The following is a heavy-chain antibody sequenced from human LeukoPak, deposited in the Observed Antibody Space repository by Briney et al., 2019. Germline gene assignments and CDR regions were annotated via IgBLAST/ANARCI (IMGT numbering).Heavy chain of an antibody. CDR3: ARPYYYDSSGYDN. D-gene: IGHD3-22*01. J-gene: IGHJ4*02. CDR1: GGSISSSS. V-gene: IGHV3-30-3*01. Sequence: LSLTCTVSGGSISSSSYYWGWIRQPPGKGLEWVAVISYDGSNKYYADSVKGRFTISRDNSKNTLYLQMNSLRAEDTAVYYCARPYYYDSSGYDNWGQGTLVTVSS. CDR2: ISYDGSNK.